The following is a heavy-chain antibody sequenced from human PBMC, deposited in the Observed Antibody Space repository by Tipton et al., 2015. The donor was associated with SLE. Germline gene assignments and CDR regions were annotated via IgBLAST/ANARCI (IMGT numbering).Heavy chain of an antibody. J-gene: IGHJ4*02. CDR3: ARGLTRGNGNFDY. Sequence: TLSLTCTVSGGSISSYYWSWIRQPPGKGLEWIGYIYYSGSTNYNPSLKSRVTISVDTSKNQFSPKLSSVTAADTAVYYCARGLTRGNGNFDYWGQGTLVTVSS. V-gene: IGHV4-59*01. D-gene: IGHD7-27*01. CDR2: IYYSGST. CDR1: GGSISSYY.